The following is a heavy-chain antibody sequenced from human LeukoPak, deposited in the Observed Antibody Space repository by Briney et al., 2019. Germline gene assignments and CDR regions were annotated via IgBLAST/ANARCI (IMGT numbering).Heavy chain of an antibody. V-gene: IGHV3-53*01. Sequence: TGGSLRLSCAVLGFTLSSYEMNWVRQAPGKGLEWVSVIYAGGSTYYADSVKGRFTISRDNSKNTLYLQMNSLRAEYTPVYYCALVVRGVTHWCDPWGQGTLVTVSS. CDR1: GFTLSSYE. D-gene: IGHD3-10*01. CDR2: IYAGGST. CDR3: ALVVRGVTHWCDP. J-gene: IGHJ5*02.